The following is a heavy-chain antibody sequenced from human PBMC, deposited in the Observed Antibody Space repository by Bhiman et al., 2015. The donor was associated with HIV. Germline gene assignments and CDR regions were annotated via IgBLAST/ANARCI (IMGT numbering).Heavy chain of an antibody. D-gene: IGHD2-2*01. Sequence: EVQLVESGGGLVQPGGSLRLSCAASGFTFSSYEMNWVRQAPGKGLEWVSYISSSGSTKYYADSVKGRFTISRDNAKNSLYLEMNSLRAEDTAVYYCARDCPYCSSTTWFYGMDVWGQGTTVNVSS. CDR2: ISSSGSTK. CDR1: GFTFSSYE. CDR3: ARDCPYCSSTTWFYGMDV. V-gene: IGHV3-48*03. J-gene: IGHJ6*02.